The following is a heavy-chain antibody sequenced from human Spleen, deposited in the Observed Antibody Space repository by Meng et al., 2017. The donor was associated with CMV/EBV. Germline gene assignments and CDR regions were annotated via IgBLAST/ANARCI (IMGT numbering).Heavy chain of an antibody. CDR3: ARGGDGGFYYFDY. Sequence: SGPGVGKPSETLALTCTVSGGPISSGSYYWGWIRQPPGKGLEWIGSIYYSGSTYYNPSLKSRVTISVDTSKNQFSLKLSSVTAADTAVYYCARGGDGGFYYFDYWGQGTLVTASS. V-gene: IGHV4-39*07. D-gene: IGHD4-23*01. CDR2: IYYSGST. CDR1: GGPISSGSYY. J-gene: IGHJ4*02.